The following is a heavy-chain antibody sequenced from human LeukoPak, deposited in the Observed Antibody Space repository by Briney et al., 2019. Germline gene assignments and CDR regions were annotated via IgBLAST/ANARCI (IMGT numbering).Heavy chain of an antibody. CDR1: GGSISSGGYY. J-gene: IGHJ5*02. V-gene: IGHV4-31*03. D-gene: IGHD6-13*01. CDR2: IYYSGST. CDR3: ARSTGSAWAPPAAAGRSNWFDP. Sequence: SETLSLTCTVSGGSISSGGYYWSWIRQHPGKGLEWIGYIYYSGSTYYNPSLKSRVTISLDTSKNQFSLKLSSVTAADTAVYYCARSTGSAWAPPAAAGRSNWFDPWGQGTLVTVSS.